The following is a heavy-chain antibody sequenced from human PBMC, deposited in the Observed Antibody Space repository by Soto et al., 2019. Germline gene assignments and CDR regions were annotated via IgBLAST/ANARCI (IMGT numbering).Heavy chain of an antibody. Sequence: QVQLQQWGAGLLKPSETLSLTCAVYGGSFSGYYWSWIRQPPGKGPEWIGEINHSGSTNYNPSLKSRVTISVDTSKNQFSLKLSSVTAADTAVYYCARVHRGYNWNQFDYWGQGTLVTVSS. D-gene: IGHD1-20*01. CDR3: ARVHRGYNWNQFDY. V-gene: IGHV4-34*01. CDR2: INHSGST. J-gene: IGHJ4*02. CDR1: GGSFSGYY.